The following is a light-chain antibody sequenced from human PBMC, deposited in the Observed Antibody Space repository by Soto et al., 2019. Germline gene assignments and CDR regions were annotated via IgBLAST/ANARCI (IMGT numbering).Light chain of an antibody. V-gene: IGKV3-15*01. Sequence: GMRQSPSTLSVSPGERATLSCRVSQSGSGNLAWYQQKPGQSPRLLIYGASSRATGIPVRFSGSGSETEFTLTISSLQSEDYAIYYCQQYNNGPPWTFGQGTMV. CDR2: GAS. CDR1: QSGSGN. CDR3: QQYNNGPPWT. J-gene: IGKJ1*01.